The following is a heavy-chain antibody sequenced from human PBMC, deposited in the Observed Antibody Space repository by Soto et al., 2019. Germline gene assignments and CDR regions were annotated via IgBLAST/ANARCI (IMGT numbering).Heavy chain of an antibody. J-gene: IGHJ6*03. CDR2: ISGSTSYT. D-gene: IGHD2-2*01. V-gene: IGHV3-21*01. CDR1: GFSFSDYS. Sequence: EVQLVESGGGRVKPGGSLRLSCAASGFSFSDYSMNWVRQAPGKGLEWVSSISGSTSYTYYADSLQGRFTVSRDNAEKSLYLQMNSLRAEDTAVYYCARDGAFCSGTGCRDYYHYMDFWGKGTTVTVSS. CDR3: ARDGAFCSGTGCRDYYHYMDF.